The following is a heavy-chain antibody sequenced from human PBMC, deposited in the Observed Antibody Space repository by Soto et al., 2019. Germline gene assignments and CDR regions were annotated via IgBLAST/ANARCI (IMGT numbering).Heavy chain of an antibody. CDR2: IIPIFETA. J-gene: IGHJ4*02. V-gene: IGHV1-69*06. CDR1: GDTFDIYG. D-gene: IGHD3-22*01. CDR3: ARGGIHFADSSGHAFDS. Sequence: QVELVQSGAEVKKPGSSVKVSCKASGDTFDIYGFNWVRQAPGEGLAWMGVIIPIFETADYAQKFQGRVSITADKSTSTAYMELGSLTSEDTAVYYCARGGIHFADSSGHAFDSWGQGTLISVTS.